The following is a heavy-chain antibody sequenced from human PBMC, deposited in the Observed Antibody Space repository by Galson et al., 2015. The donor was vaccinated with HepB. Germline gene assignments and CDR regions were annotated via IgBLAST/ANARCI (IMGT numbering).Heavy chain of an antibody. CDR1: GFTFSNYA. J-gene: IGHJ6*02. Sequence: SLRLSCAASGFTFSNYAVHWVRQAPGKGLEWVAVVSYDGSNKSYADSVKGRFTISRDNSKNTLYLHMNSVRAEDTDMYYCTTDRRAIKPWSSGPYYYYYGMDVWGQGTTVTVSS. D-gene: IGHD5-18*01. CDR2: VSYDGSNK. CDR3: TTDRRAIKPWSSGPYYYYYGMDV. V-gene: IGHV3-30*04.